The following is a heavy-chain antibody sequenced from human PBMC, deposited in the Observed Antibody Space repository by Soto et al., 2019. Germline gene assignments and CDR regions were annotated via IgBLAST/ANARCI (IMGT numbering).Heavy chain of an antibody. CDR2: IKSKSDGGTA. CDR1: GFTFSNAW. J-gene: IGHJ4*02. D-gene: IGHD4-4*01. CDR3: VTSSPFDY. Sequence: PGGSLRLSCAASGFTFSNAWMNWVRQAPGKGLEWVGHIKSKSDGGTADYAAPVKGRFTISRDDSKTTVFLEMNSVTTEDTAFYYCVTSSPFDYWGQGTLVTVSS. V-gene: IGHV3-15*07.